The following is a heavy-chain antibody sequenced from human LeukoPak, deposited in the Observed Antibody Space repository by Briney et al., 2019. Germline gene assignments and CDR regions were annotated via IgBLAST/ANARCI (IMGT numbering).Heavy chain of an antibody. V-gene: IGHV3-30*02. J-gene: IGHJ4*02. CDR2: IRQAGTNQ. CDR3: AKAEGITVAGTFDH. D-gene: IGHD6-19*01. Sequence: GGSLRLSCAASGFTFSNYDMHWVRQAPGKGLEWVAFIRQAGTNQYYADSVKGRFTVSRDNSNNTLYLQMNSLRAEDTAVYYCAKAEGITVAGTFDHWGQGTLVTVSS. CDR1: GFTFSNYD.